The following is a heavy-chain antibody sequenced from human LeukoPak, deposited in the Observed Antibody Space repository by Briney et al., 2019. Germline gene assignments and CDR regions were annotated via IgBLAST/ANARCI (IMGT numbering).Heavy chain of an antibody. CDR1: GFTFSSYA. CDR2: ISSNGGST. D-gene: IGHD2-2*01. V-gene: IGHV3-64*01. CDR3: ARDNYPAAKYYYYYYMDV. Sequence: PGGSLRLSCAASGFTFSSYAMHWVRQAPGKGLEYVSAISSNGGSTYYANSVKGRFTISRDNSKNTLYLQMGSLRAEDMAVYYCARDNYPAAKYYYYYYMDVWGKGTTVTVSS. J-gene: IGHJ6*03.